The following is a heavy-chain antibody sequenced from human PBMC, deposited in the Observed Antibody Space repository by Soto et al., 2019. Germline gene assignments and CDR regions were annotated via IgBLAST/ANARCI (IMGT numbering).Heavy chain of an antibody. J-gene: IGHJ5*02. D-gene: IGHD1-7*01. CDR1: AGSFSGYY. V-gene: IGHV4-34*01. CDR2: INDRGST. Sequence: SETLSRTCAVYAGSFSGYYWSWIRQPPGQGLTRIGEINDRGSTNYNPSLKSRVTISVAKSKNQLSLKLSSLTATDTAVSYCSRGFRQQRVVRRNYFDPWGQGTLVTVSS. CDR3: SRGFRQQRVVRRNYFDP.